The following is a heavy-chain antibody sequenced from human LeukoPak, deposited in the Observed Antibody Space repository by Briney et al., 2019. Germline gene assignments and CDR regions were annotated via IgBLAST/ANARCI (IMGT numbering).Heavy chain of an antibody. CDR1: GFTFSSYW. CDR2: IKQDVREK. Sequence: GGSLRLSCAASGFTFSSYWMSWVRQAPGKGLEWVSNIKQDVREKYYVDSVKGRFTISRDNAKNSLYLQMNSRRAEDTVVNYCARDLAAAFLYYFEYWGQGTLVTVSS. D-gene: IGHD6-13*01. J-gene: IGHJ4*02. V-gene: IGHV3-7*05. CDR3: ARDLAAAFLYYFEY.